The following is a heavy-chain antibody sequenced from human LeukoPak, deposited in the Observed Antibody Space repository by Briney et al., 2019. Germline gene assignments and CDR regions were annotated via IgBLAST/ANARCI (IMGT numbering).Heavy chain of an antibody. CDR3: AELGITMIGGV. CDR1: GFTFSSYE. CDR2: ISSSGSTI. Sequence: GGPLRLSCAASGFTFSSYEMNWVRQAPGEGGGRVSYISSSGSTIYYADSVKGRFTISRDNAKNSLYLQMNSLRAEDTAVYYCAELGITMIGGVWGKGTTVTVPS. D-gene: IGHD3-10*02. V-gene: IGHV3-48*03. J-gene: IGHJ6*04.